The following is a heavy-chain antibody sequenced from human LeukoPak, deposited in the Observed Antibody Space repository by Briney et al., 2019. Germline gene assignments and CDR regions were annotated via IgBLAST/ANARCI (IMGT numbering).Heavy chain of an antibody. CDR1: GYSFTSYW. CDR2: IFPSDSDT. V-gene: IGHV5-51*01. Sequence: GESLKISCKYSGYSFTSYWIGWVRQMPGKGLEWMGIIFPSDSDTRYSPSFQGQVTISADKSVSTAYLQRSSRKGSAIATYDSAQVRGTGGFVIDYWGQGTLVTVSS. D-gene: IGHD2-8*02. J-gene: IGHJ4*02. CDR3: AQVRGTGGFVIDY.